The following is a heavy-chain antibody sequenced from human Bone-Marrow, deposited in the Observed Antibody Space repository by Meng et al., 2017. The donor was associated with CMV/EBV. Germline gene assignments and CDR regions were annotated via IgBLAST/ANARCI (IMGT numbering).Heavy chain of an antibody. D-gene: IGHD5-12*01. CDR2: IGASGGST. CDR1: GFTFSSYA. CDR3: AKDYRSGYDSTLDY. J-gene: IGHJ4*02. V-gene: IGHV3-23*01. Sequence: GGSLRLSCAASGFTFSSYAMSWVRQAPGKGLEWVSGIGASGGSTYYADSVKGRFTISRDNSKNTLYLQMNSLRAEDTAVYYCAKDYRSGYDSTLDYWGQGTLVTVSS.